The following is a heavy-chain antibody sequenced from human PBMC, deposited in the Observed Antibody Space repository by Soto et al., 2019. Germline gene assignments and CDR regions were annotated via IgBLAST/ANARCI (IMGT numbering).Heavy chain of an antibody. J-gene: IGHJ4*02. CDR1: GFIFSTFG. CDR2: IFYSGSGS. CDR3: VRGPSRGSSLFGPLDY. Sequence: VGSLRLSCSASGFIFSTFGMFWVRQAPGQGLEYVSAIFYSGSGSYYADPVRGRFTVSRDNSRNMFYLQMSSLRVEDTALYFCVRGPSRGSSLFGPLDYWGQGTQVTVSS. V-gene: IGHV3-64D*06. D-gene: IGHD3-3*01.